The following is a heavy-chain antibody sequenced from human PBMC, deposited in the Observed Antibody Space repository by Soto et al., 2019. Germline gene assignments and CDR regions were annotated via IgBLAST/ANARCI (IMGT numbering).Heavy chain of an antibody. D-gene: IGHD2-21*02. Sequence: PSETLSLTCAVYGGSFSGYFWNWIRQPPGKGLEWIGEINHSGSTNYSPSLKSRVTISVDTSKKQFSLKLSSVTAADTAVYYCARGQEVTAVFSYYDKMGVWGHGTTVTVSS. J-gene: IGHJ6*02. CDR2: INHSGST. CDR1: GGSFSGYF. CDR3: ARGQEVTAVFSYYDKMGV. V-gene: IGHV4-34*01.